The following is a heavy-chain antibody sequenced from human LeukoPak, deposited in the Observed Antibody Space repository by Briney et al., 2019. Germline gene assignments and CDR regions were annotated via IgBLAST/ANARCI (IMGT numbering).Heavy chain of an antibody. Sequence: SETLSLTCTVSGGSISSGGYYWSWIRQPPGEGLEWIGYIYHSGSTYYNPSLKSRVTISVDRSKNQFSLKLSSVTAADTAVYYCARYSNYWDYYYYMDVWGKGTTVTVSS. J-gene: IGHJ6*03. D-gene: IGHD4-11*01. CDR2: IYHSGST. CDR1: GGSISSGGYY. V-gene: IGHV4-30-2*01. CDR3: ARYSNYWDYYYYMDV.